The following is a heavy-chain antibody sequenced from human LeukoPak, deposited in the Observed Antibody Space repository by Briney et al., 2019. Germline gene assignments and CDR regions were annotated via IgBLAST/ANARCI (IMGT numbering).Heavy chain of an antibody. CDR2: INHSGST. J-gene: IGHJ2*01. CDR3: ARGRIVVVVAATKKHWRFFNL. D-gene: IGHD2-15*01. V-gene: IGHV4-34*01. Sequence: SGTLSLTCAVYGGTFSGYYRSWIRQPPGKGLEWIWEINHSGSTNYNPSLKSRVTTSGDTSKNQFSLQLSTVTAADTAVYYCARGRIVVVVAATKKHWRFFNLWGRGTLVTVSS. CDR1: GGTFSGYY.